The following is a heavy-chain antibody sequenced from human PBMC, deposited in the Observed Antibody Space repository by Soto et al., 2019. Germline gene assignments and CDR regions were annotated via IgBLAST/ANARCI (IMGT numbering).Heavy chain of an antibody. CDR2: ISGSGGST. CDR3: AKGAGLANYYGSGSRLLLFDY. V-gene: IGHV3-23*01. Sequence: EVQLLESGGGLVQPGGSLRLSCAASGFTFSSYAMSWVRQAPGKGLEWVSAISGSGGSTYYADSVKGRFTISRDNSKNTLYLQMNSLRAEDTAVYYCAKGAGLANYYGSGSRLLLFDYWGQGTLVTVSS. CDR1: GFTFSSYA. D-gene: IGHD3-10*01. J-gene: IGHJ4*02.